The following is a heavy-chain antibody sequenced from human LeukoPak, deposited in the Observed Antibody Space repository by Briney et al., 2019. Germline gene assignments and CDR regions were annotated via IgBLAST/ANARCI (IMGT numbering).Heavy chain of an antibody. CDR3: AREPPYYYDSSGQGVFDY. D-gene: IGHD3-22*01. J-gene: IGHJ4*02. CDR1: GGSISSYY. V-gene: IGHV4-59*01. Sequence: PSETLSLTCTVSGGSISSYYWSWIRQPPGKGLEWIGYIYYSGSTNYNPSLKSRVTISVDTSKNQFSLKLSSVTAADTAVYYCAREPPYYYDSSGQGVFDYWGQGTLVTVSS. CDR2: IYYSGST.